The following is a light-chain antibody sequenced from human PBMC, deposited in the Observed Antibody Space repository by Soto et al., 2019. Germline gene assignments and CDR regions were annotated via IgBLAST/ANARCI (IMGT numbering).Light chain of an antibody. CDR3: QQLNSYPT. V-gene: IGKV1-9*01. J-gene: IGKJ5*01. Sequence: DIQMTQSPSSLSASVGDRITITCRASQSISRYLNWYQHKPGKAPKLLINAASSLERGVPSRFSGSGSGTDFTLTISSLQPEDFATYYCQQLNSYPTFGQGTRLEIK. CDR1: QSISRY. CDR2: AAS.